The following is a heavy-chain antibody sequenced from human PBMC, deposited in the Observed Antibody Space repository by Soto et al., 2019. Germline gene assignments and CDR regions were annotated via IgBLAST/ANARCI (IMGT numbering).Heavy chain of an antibody. CDR1: GFTFSNYA. CDR3: ASRSSSWYFDY. D-gene: IGHD6-13*01. V-gene: IGHV3-23*01. CDR2: ISGSGDST. Sequence: EVQLLESGGGLVQPGGSLRLSCAASGFTFSNYAMNWVRQAPGKGLEWVSAISGSGDSTYYADSVKGRFTISRDNSKNTLYLQMNSLRAEDTAVYYWASRSSSWYFDYWGQGTLVTVSS. J-gene: IGHJ4*02.